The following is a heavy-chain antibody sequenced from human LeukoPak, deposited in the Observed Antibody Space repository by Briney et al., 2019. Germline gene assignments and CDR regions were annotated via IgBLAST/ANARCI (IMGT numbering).Heavy chain of an antibody. CDR3: ASLTWELEDDY. V-gene: IGHV4-34*01. D-gene: IGHD1-26*01. CDR1: GGSFSSYY. J-gene: IGHJ4*02. Sequence: SETLSLTCAVYGGSFSSYYWSWIRQPPGKGLEWIGEINHSGSTNYNPSLKSRVTISVDTSKNQFSLKLSSVTAADTAVYYCASLTWELEDDYWGQGTLVTVSS. CDR2: INHSGST.